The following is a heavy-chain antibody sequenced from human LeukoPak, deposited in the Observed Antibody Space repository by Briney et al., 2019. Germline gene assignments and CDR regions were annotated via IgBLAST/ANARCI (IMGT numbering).Heavy chain of an antibody. D-gene: IGHD1-1*01. CDR3: ARGGRLERRGDPDAFDI. CDR2: ISAYNGNT. CDR1: GYTFTSYG. J-gene: IGHJ3*02. V-gene: IGHV1-18*01. Sequence: GASATVSCKASGYTFTSYGISWVRQAPGQGLEWMGWISAYNGNTNYAQKLQGRVTMTTDKSTSTAYMELRSLRSDHTAVYYCARGGRLERRGDPDAFDIWGQGTMVTVSS.